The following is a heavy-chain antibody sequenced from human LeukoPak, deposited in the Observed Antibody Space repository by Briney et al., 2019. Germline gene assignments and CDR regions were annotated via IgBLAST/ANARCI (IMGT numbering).Heavy chain of an antibody. CDR2: ISLSSDFI. J-gene: IGHJ6*04. V-gene: IGHV3-21*05. CDR3: AELGITMIGGV. Sequence: GGSLRLSCAASGFTLSNYGIHWVRQAPGKGLEWLSYISLSSDFIYYGDSVKGRFTISRDNAKNSLYLQMNSLRAEDTAVYYCAELGITMIGGVWGKGTTVTISS. D-gene: IGHD3-10*02. CDR1: GFTLSNYG.